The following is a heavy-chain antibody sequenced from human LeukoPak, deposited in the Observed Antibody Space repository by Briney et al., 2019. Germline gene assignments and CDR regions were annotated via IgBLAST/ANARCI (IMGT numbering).Heavy chain of an antibody. CDR3: ATDRIVGASAFDV. V-gene: IGHV3-15*01. CDR1: GFSFSHTW. CDR2: IKSKTNGGEAT. D-gene: IGHD1-26*01. J-gene: IGHJ3*01. Sequence: GGSLRLACAGSGFSFSHTWMNWVRQAPGKGREYIGRIKSKTNGGEATEYAAAVTGRFFISRDDSASTLYLHLNSLKTEDTAVYYCATDRIVGASAFDVWGQGTMVTVSS.